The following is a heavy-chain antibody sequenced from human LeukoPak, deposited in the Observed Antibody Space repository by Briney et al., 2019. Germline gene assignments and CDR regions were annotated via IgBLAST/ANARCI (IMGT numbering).Heavy chain of an antibody. CDR1: GGSFSGYY. V-gene: IGHV4-34*01. D-gene: IGHD6-19*01. J-gene: IGHJ4*02. CDR3: ARGPDSNIAVAGHIDY. Sequence: PSETLSLTCAVYGGSFSGYYWSWIRQPPGKGLEWIGEINHSGSTNYNPSLKSRVTISVDTSKNQFSLKLSSVTAADTAVYYCARGPDSNIAVAGHIDYWGQGTLVTVSS. CDR2: INHSGST.